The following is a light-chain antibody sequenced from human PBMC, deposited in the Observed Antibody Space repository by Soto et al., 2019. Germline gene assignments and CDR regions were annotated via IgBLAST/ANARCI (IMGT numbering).Light chain of an antibody. V-gene: IGKV1D-16*01. CDR1: QDINSY. CDR2: AAS. Sequence: DVQMTQSPSSLSASVGDRVTITCRASQDINSYLAWYQQKPGNAPKSLIYAASSLQTGVPSTFSGSQSWTDFTLTTSNLQPEDPPTYYCQQYNIYPFTCGGGTKVEIK. J-gene: IGKJ4*01. CDR3: QQYNIYPFT.